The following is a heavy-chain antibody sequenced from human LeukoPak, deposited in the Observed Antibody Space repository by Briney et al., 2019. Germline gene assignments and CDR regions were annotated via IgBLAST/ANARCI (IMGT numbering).Heavy chain of an antibody. CDR2: IKSKTFGGTT. CDR1: GFSLSSYA. D-gene: IGHD3-16*01. J-gene: IGHJ4*02. V-gene: IGHV3-15*01. Sequence: GGSLRLSCAASGFSLSSYAMSWVRQAPGKGLEWVGRIKSKTFGGTTDYAAPVKGRFTISRDDSKNTLYLHMNTLKTEDTAIYYCTTLGAFDYWGQGTLVTVSS. CDR3: TTLGAFDY.